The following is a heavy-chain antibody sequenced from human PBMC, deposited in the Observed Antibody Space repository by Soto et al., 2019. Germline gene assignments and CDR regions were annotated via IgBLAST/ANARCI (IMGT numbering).Heavy chain of an antibody. V-gene: IGHV3-23*01. CDR2: ISGSGGST. J-gene: IGHJ4*02. D-gene: IGHD3-16*01. CDR3: AKLGGLHLGELPDY. CDR1: GFTFSSYA. Sequence: GGSLRLSCAASGFTFSSYAMSWVRQAPGKGLEWVSAISGSGGSTYYADSVKGRFTISRDNSKNTLYLQMNSLRAEDTAVYYCAKLGGLHLGELPDYWGQGTLVTVSS.